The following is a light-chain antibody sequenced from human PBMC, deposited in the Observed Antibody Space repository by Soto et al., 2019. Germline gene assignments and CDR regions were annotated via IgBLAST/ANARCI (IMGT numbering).Light chain of an antibody. CDR2: EDT. V-gene: IGLV2-23*01. CDR3: WSYAVGRTYV. CDR1: SSAVGNYNL. J-gene: IGLJ1*01. Sequence: QSALTQPASVSGAPGQSITISCTGSSSAVGNYNLISWYQQHPGKAPKLMIYEDTKWPSGVSNRFSGSKSGNTAYLTISGLQAEDEADYYCWSYAVGRTYVFGTGTKLTVL.